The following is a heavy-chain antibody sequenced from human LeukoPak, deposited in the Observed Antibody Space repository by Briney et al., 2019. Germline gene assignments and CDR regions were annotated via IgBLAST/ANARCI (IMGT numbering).Heavy chain of an antibody. CDR3: ARVPTMVVAYCFDY. CDR2: ISSSGSTI. J-gene: IGHJ4*02. V-gene: IGHV3-48*03. Sequence: QPGGSLRLSCAASGFTFSSYEMNWVRQAPGKGLEWVSYISSSGSTIYYADSVKGRFTISRDNAKNSLYLQMNSLRAEDTAVYYCARVPTMVVAYCFDYWGQGTLVTVSS. D-gene: IGHD4-23*01. CDR1: GFTFSSYE.